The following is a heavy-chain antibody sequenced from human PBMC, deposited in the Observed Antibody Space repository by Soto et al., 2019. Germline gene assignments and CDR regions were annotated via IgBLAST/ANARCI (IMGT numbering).Heavy chain of an antibody. CDR1: GFPFKDYA. CDR3: ARDLRYDYGSQVDH. V-gene: IGHV3-33*01. J-gene: IGHJ4*02. D-gene: IGHD4-17*01. CDR2: IWFNGGHK. Sequence: QVQLVESGGGVVQPGGSLILSCEASGFPFKDYAMHWVRQAPGKGLDWVAVIWFNGGHKYYSKSVEDRFFISRDNSENTLFLQMNSLRPEDTAVYFCARDLRYDYGSQVDHWGQGTLVAVSS.